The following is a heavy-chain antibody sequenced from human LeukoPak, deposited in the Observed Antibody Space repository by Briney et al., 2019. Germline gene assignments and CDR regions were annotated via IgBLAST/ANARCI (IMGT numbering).Heavy chain of an antibody. V-gene: IGHV3-21*01. CDR2: ISSSSSYI. CDR3: AGGPGIAAAGNFDY. Sequence: PGGSLRLSCAASGFTFSSYSMNWVRQAPGKGLEWVSSISSSSSYIYYADSVKGRFTISRDNAKNSLYLQMNSLRAEDTAVYYCAGGPGIAAAGNFDYWGQGTLVTASS. J-gene: IGHJ4*02. D-gene: IGHD6-13*01. CDR1: GFTFSSYS.